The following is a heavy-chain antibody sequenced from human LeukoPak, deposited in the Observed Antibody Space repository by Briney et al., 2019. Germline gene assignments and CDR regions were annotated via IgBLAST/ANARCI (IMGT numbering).Heavy chain of an antibody. CDR2: INPNSGGT. Sequence: ASVKLSCKASGYTFTGYYMHWVPQAPGQGREWMGWINPNSGGTNYAQTFQGRVTMTRDTSISTAYMEMRRLRSDGTGVYYCASLGLYSSGTYFMAPFDSWGQGNLVTVSS. CDR1: GYTFTGYY. D-gene: IGHD3-10*01. CDR3: ASLGLYSSGTYFMAPFDS. V-gene: IGHV1-2*02. J-gene: IGHJ4*02.